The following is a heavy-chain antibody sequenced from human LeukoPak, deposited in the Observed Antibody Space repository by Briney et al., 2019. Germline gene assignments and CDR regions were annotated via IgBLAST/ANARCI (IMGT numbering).Heavy chain of an antibody. J-gene: IGHJ4*02. Sequence: PSETLSLTCTVSGGSISFYYWSWIRQPPGKGLEWIGYIYYSGSTNYNPSLKSRVTISVDTSKNQFTLKLTSVTAADTAVYYCARSPSGYRFDSWGQGTLVTVSS. CDR2: IYYSGST. CDR3: ARSPSGYRFDS. V-gene: IGHV4-59*01. D-gene: IGHD3-22*01. CDR1: GGSISFYY.